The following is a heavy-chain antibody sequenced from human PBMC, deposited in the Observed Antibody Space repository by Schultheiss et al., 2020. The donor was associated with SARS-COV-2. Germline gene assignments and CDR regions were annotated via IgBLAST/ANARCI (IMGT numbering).Heavy chain of an antibody. Sequence: ASVKVSCKASGYTFTSYGISWVRQAPGRGLEWMAWINPNNGNTAYAQNFQGWVTVTRDTSISTAYMELSRLRSDDTAVYYCARGGQWLVRGFHFDYWGQGTLVTVSS. J-gene: IGHJ4*02. V-gene: IGHV1-2*04. D-gene: IGHD6-19*01. CDR1: GYTFTSYG. CDR3: ARGGQWLVRGFHFDY. CDR2: INPNNGNT.